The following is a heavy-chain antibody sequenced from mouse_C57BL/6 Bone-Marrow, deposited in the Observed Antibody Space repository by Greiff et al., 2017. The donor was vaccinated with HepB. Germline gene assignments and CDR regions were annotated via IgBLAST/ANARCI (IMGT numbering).Heavy chain of an antibody. CDR2: INPSTGGT. CDR3: ARSLPRSYFDY. J-gene: IGHJ2*01. CDR1: GYSFTGYY. Sequence: EVQLQQSGPELVKPGASVKISCKASGYSFTGYYMNWVKQSPEKSLEWIGEINPSTGGTTYNQKFKAKATLTVDKSSSTAYMQLKSLTSEDSAVYYCARSLPRSYFDYWGQGTTLTVSS. D-gene: IGHD1-2*01. V-gene: IGHV1-42*01.